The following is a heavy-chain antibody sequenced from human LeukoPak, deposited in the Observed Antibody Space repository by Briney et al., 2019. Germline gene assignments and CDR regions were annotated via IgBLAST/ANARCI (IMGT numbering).Heavy chain of an antibody. Sequence: HPSETLSLTCTVSGGSISSYYWSWIRQPAGEGLEWIGRIYSTGRTNYNPSLKSRVTMSVDTSKNQFSLELTSVTAADTAVYYCARDHYDHYGDYVFDYWGQGTLVTVSS. V-gene: IGHV4-4*07. CDR3: ARDHYDHYGDYVFDY. J-gene: IGHJ4*02. CDR2: IYSTGRT. CDR1: GGSISSYY. D-gene: IGHD4-17*01.